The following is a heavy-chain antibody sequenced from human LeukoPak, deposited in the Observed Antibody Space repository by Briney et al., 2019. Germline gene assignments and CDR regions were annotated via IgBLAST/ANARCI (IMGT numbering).Heavy chain of an antibody. CDR1: GFTFDDYG. CDR2: INWNGGST. D-gene: IGHD3-3*01. J-gene: IGHJ5*02. CDR3: ARESYDFWSGYFRGQENWFDP. Sequence: PGGSLRLSCAASGFTFDDYGMSWVRQAPGKGLEWVSGINWNGGSTGYADSVKGRFTISRDNAKNSLYLQMNSLRAEDTALYYCARESYDFWSGYFRGQENWFDPWGQGTLVTVSS. V-gene: IGHV3-20*04.